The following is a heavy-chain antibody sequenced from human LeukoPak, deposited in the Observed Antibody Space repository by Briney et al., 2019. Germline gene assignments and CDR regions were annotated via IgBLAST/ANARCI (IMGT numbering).Heavy chain of an antibody. J-gene: IGHJ4*02. Sequence: ASVKVSCTASGYTFTDYYMHWVRQAPGQGFEWMGWINPNDGDTNYAQKFQGRVTMTRDTSISTAHMEVSRLRSDDTAVYYCARANFLYCSSTTCLFDYWGQGTLVTVSS. V-gene: IGHV1-2*02. CDR2: INPNDGDT. D-gene: IGHD2-2*01. CDR1: GYTFTDYY. CDR3: ARANFLYCSSTTCLFDY.